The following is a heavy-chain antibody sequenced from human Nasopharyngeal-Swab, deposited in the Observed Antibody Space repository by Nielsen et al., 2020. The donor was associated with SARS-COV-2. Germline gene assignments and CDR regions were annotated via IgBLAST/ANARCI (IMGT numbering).Heavy chain of an antibody. V-gene: IGHV3-21*01. CDR1: GFTFSSYS. J-gene: IGHJ4*02. CDR3: ASGARLRFLEWVPFDY. CDR2: ISSSSSYI. Sequence: GGSLRLSCAASGFTFSSYSMNWVRQAPGKGLEWVSSISSSSSYIYYADSVKGRFTISRDNAKNSLYLQMNSLRAEDTAVYYCASGARLRFLEWVPFDYWGQGTLVTVSS. D-gene: IGHD3-3*01.